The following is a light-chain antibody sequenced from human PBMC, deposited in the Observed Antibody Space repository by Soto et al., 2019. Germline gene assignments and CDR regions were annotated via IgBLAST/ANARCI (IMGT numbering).Light chain of an antibody. CDR2: KAS. CDR3: QHYNSYSEA. V-gene: IGKV1-5*03. Sequence: IQMTQSHSTLSASVGDIVTITCLASQSISSSFLNWYQQKPGKAPKLLIYKASTLKSGVPSRFSGSGSGTEFTLTISSLQPDDFATYYCQHYNSYSEAFGQGTKVDIK. CDR1: QSISSS. J-gene: IGKJ1*01.